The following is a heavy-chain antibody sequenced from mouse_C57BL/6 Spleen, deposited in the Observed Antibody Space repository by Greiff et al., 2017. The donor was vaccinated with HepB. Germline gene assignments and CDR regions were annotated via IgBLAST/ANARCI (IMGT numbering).Heavy chain of an antibody. V-gene: IGHV1-55*01. CDR3: ARLGIYYDYRAWFAY. D-gene: IGHD2-4*01. Sequence: VQLQQPGAELVKPGASVKMSCKASGYTFTSYWITWVQQRPGQGLEWIGDIYPGSGSTNYNEKFKSKATLTVDTSSSTAYMQLSSLTSEDSAVYYCARLGIYYDYRAWFAYWGQGTLVTVSA. CDR2: IYPGSGST. CDR1: GYTFTSYW. J-gene: IGHJ3*01.